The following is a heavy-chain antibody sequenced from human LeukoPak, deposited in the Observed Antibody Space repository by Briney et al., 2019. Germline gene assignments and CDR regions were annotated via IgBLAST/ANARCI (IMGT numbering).Heavy chain of an antibody. V-gene: IGHV4-4*07. Sequence: SETLSLTCTVSGGSISSYYWSWIRQPAGKGLEWIGRIYTSGSTNYNPSLKSRVTISVDTSKNQFSLKLSSVTAADTAVYYCARTQYCTNGVCYEYYYYYMDVWGKGTTVTVSS. J-gene: IGHJ6*03. CDR2: IYTSGST. CDR1: GGSISSYY. CDR3: ARTQYCTNGVCYEYYYYYMDV. D-gene: IGHD2-8*01.